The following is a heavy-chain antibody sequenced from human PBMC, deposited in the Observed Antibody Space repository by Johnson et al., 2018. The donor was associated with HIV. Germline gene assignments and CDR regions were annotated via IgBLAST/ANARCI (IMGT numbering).Heavy chain of an antibody. J-gene: IGHJ3*02. Sequence: VQLLESGGGVVQPGRSLRLSCAASGFIFSSYTLHWVRQAPGKGLEWVANIKQDGSEKYYMDSVKGRFTISRDDAENSLFLQMNSLRVEDTAAYYCARGGAGRWTRDAFDIWGQGTMVTVSS. CDR1: GFIFSSYT. V-gene: IGHV3-7*01. CDR3: ARGGAGRWTRDAFDI. D-gene: IGHD1-1*01. CDR2: IKQDGSEK.